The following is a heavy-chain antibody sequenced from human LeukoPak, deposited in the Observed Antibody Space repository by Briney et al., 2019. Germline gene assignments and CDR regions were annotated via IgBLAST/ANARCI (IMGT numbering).Heavy chain of an antibody. V-gene: IGHV1-69*13. D-gene: IGHD3-10*01. CDR1: GYTFTSYG. J-gene: IGHJ5*02. CDR2: IIPIFGTA. Sequence: SVKVSCKASGYTFTSYGISWVRQAPGQGLEWMGGIIPIFGTANYAQKFQGRVTITADESTSTAYMELSSLRSEDTAVYYCASSYGSGSYLNWFDPWGQGTLVTVSS. CDR3: ASSYGSGSYLNWFDP.